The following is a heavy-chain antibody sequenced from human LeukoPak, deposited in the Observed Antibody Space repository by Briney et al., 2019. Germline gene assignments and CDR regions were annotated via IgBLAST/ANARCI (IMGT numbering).Heavy chain of an antibody. Sequence: GASLKVSCKASGGTFSSYAINWVRQATAPGLEWMGWMNPNSGNTGYAQKFQGRVTMTRNTSISTAYMELSSLRSEDTAVYYCYSSGGYYMDVWGKGTTVTISS. D-gene: IGHD6-19*01. V-gene: IGHV1-8*02. CDR1: GGTFSSYA. CDR3: YSSGGYYMDV. J-gene: IGHJ6*03. CDR2: MNPNSGNT.